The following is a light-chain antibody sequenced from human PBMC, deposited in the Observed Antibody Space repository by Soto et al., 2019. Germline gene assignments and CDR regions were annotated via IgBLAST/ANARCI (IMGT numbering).Light chain of an antibody. V-gene: IGKV3-20*01. J-gene: IGKJ5*01. CDR3: QQYGSSPLST. CDR2: GAS. CDR1: QSVSSSY. Sequence: EIVLTQSPGTLSFSPGERATLSCMDSQSVSSSYLAWYQQKPGQAPRLLIYGASSRATGIPDRFSGSGSVTDFTLTISRLEPEDFAVYYYQQYGSSPLSTFGQGTRLDMK.